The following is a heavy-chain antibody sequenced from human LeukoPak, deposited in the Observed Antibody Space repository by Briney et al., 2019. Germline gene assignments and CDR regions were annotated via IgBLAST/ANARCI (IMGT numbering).Heavy chain of an antibody. Sequence: SETLSLTCTASGGSISSYYWSWIRQPPGKGLEWIGYIYYSGSTKYKPSLKSRVTISVDTSKNQFSLKLSSVTAADTAVYYCARGRFLDAFDIWGQGTMVTVSS. CDR3: ARGRFLDAFDI. V-gene: IGHV4-59*01. D-gene: IGHD3-3*01. J-gene: IGHJ3*02. CDR2: IYYSGST. CDR1: GGSISSYY.